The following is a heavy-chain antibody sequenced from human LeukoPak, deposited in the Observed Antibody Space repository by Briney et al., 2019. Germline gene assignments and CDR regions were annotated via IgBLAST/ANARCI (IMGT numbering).Heavy chain of an antibody. CDR1: GFTFSSYA. CDR3: AKNPHYYDSSGYYYLSWFDP. J-gene: IGHJ5*02. Sequence: GGSLRLSCAASGFTFSSYAMSWVRQAPGKGLEWVSAISGSGGSTYYADSVKGRFTISGDNSKNTLYLQMYSLRAEDTAVYYCAKNPHYYDSSGYYYLSWFDPWGQGTLVTVSS. D-gene: IGHD3-22*01. V-gene: IGHV3-23*01. CDR2: ISGSGGST.